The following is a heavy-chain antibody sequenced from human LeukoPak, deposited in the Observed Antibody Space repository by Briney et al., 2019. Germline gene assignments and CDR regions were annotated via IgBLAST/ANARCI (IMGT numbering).Heavy chain of an antibody. CDR1: GGSFSGYY. CDR2: INHSGST. D-gene: IGHD3-3*01. V-gene: IGHV4-34*01. Sequence: PSETLSLTCAVYGGSFSGYYWSWIRQPPGKGLEWIGEINHSGSTNYNPSLKSRVTISVDTSKNQFSLKLSSVTAADTAVYYCASTLPAYYDFWSGYYTTNDAFDIWGQGTMVTVSS. CDR3: ASTLPAYYDFWSGYYTTNDAFDI. J-gene: IGHJ3*02.